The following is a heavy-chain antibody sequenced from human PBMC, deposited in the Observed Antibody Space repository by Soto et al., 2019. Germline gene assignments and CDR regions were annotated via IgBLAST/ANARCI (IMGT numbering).Heavy chain of an antibody. Sequence: KPSETLSLTCAVSGGSISSGGYYGGWIRQPPGKGLEWIGSIYYSGSTYYKPSLKSRVTISVDTSKNQFSLKLNSVTAADTAIYYWAGEMGGSMSSWAQGTLLPVSS. D-gene: IGHD3-10*01. J-gene: IGHJ5*02. CDR1: GGSISSGGYY. CDR3: AGEMGGSMSS. V-gene: IGHV4-39*01. CDR2: IYYSGST.